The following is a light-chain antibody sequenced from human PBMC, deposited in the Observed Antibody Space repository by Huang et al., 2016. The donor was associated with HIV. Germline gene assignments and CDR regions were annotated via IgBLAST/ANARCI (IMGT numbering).Light chain of an antibody. J-gene: IGKJ2*01. CDR3: HQYNNWPPYT. V-gene: IGKV3-15*01. CDR2: GAS. Sequence: EIVMTQSPATLSVSPGEGVTLSCRTSQSVDNNLAWYQPIPGQAPRHLIYGASTRATGIPARCSGSGSGTEFHITISSLRSEDFAVYYCHQYNNWPPYTFGQGTKLEIK. CDR1: QSVDNN.